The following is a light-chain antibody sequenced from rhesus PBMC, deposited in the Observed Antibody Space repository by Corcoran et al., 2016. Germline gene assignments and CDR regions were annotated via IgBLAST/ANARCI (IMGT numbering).Light chain of an antibody. J-gene: IGKJ1*01. CDR2: KAS. CDR3: QHGYGDPWT. V-gene: IGKV1-74*01. Sequence: DIQMTQSPSSLSASVGDRVTITCRASENVNNYLNWYQQKPGKAPNLLIYKASTLQSGVPSRYSGSGSGTDYNLTISRLKPEDVASYNCQHGYGDPWTFGQGTKVEIK. CDR1: ENVNNY.